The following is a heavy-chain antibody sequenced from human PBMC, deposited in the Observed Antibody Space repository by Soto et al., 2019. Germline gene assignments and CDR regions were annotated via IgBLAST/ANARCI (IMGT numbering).Heavy chain of an antibody. J-gene: IGHJ4*02. CDR3: ASAESGIVDQ. D-gene: IGHD2-21*01. CDR1: GGSISSYY. Sequence: SETLSLTCTVSGGSISSYYWSWIRQPPGKGLEWIGYIYYSGSTNYNPSPKSRVTISLDTSKNHFSLKLRSVTAADTAVYYCASAESGIVDQWGQGTLVTVSS. CDR2: IYYSGST. V-gene: IGHV4-59*01.